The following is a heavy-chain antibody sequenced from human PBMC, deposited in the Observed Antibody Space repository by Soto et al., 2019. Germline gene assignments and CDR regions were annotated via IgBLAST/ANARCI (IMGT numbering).Heavy chain of an antibody. D-gene: IGHD2-2*01. CDR2: IYYSGST. J-gene: IGHJ6*02. Sequence: QLQLQESGPRLVKPSETLSLTCSVSGGSISSSSYSWGWIRQPPGKGLEWIGTIYYSGSTHYNPSLEGRVAISADTPNNQLSLRLSSVTAADTAVSYCGRQPGHCGSTTCFGYYSVDVWGQGTTVTVS. CDR1: GGSISSSSYS. V-gene: IGHV4-39*01. CDR3: GRQPGHCGSTTCFGYYSVDV.